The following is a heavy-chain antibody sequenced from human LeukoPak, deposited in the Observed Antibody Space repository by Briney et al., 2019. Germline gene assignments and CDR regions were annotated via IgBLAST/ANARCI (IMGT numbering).Heavy chain of an antibody. CDR3: AKARAGYTNPYYFDY. D-gene: IGHD3-16*02. CDR1: GFTFSTYA. J-gene: IGHJ4*02. CDR2: ISGSGANT. Sequence: GGSLRLSCAASGFTFSTYAMSWVRQAPGKGLGWVSTISGSGANTYYADSVRGRFTISRDNSKNTLYLHMNSLRAEDTAVYYCAKARAGYTNPYYFDYWGQGTLVTVSS. V-gene: IGHV3-23*01.